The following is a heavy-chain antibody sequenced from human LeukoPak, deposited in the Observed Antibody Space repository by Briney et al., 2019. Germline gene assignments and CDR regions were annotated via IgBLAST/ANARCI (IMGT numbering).Heavy chain of an antibody. D-gene: IGHD4-23*01. J-gene: IGHJ4*02. CDR1: GFSLSTRGVG. CDR3: AHRRDEYGGNWAVVY. CDR2: IYWDDDK. Sequence: ESGPTLVKPTQTLTLTCTFSGFSLSTRGVGVGWIRQPPGKALEWLALIYWDDDKRYSPSLKSRLTITKDTSKNQVVLTMTNMDPVDTATYYCAHRRDEYGGNWAVVYWGQGTLVTVSS. V-gene: IGHV2-5*02.